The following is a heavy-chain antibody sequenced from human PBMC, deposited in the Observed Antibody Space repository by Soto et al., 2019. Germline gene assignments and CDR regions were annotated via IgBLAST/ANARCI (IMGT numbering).Heavy chain of an antibody. D-gene: IGHD5-12*01. V-gene: IGHV5-51*01. CDR1: GYNFATYW. CDR3: ARSGYNFGYQYWFDP. Sequence: PGESLKISCXGSGYNFATYWIGWVRQMPGKGLEWMGIIYPSDSDTRYSPSFQGQVTISADRSINTAYLQWSSLKASDSAMYFCARSGYNFGYQYWFDPWGQGTLVTVSS. J-gene: IGHJ5*02. CDR2: IYPSDSDT.